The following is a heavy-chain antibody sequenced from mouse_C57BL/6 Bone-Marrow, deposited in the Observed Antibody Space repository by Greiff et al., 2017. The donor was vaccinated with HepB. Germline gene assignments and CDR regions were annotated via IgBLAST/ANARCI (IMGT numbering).Heavy chain of an antibody. J-gene: IGHJ3*01. V-gene: IGHV5-6*01. CDR2: ISSGGSYT. CDR3: ARHDYDLAWFAY. Sequence: EVHLVESGGDLVKPGGSLKLSCAASGFTFSSYGMSWVRQTPDKRLEWVATISSGGSYTYYPDSVKGRFTISRDNAKNTLYLQMSSLKSEDTAMYYCARHDYDLAWFAYWGQGTLVTVSA. D-gene: IGHD2-4*01. CDR1: GFTFSSYG.